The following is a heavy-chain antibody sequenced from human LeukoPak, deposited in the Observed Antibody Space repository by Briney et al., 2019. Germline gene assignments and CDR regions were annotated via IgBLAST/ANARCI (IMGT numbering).Heavy chain of an antibody. J-gene: IGHJ4*02. CDR1: GFTFSSYG. CDR3: ARGGWKAAGLG. CDR2: ISSSSSYI. V-gene: IGHV3-21*04. D-gene: IGHD6-13*01. Sequence: GGSLRLSCAASGFTFSSYGMHWVRQAPGKGLEWVSSISSSSSYIYYADSVKGRFTISRDNAKNSLYLQMSSLRAEDTAVYYCARGGWKAAGLGWGQGTLVTVSS.